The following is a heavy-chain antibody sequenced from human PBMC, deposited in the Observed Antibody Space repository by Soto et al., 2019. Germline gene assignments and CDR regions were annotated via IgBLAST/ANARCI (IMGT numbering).Heavy chain of an antibody. CDR3: ARDLDPSGSYYTDY. Sequence: GSAVKVSCKASGYKFMPYGVNWGRQAPGQGLEWMGWISPWKGNTNYAQSFQGRVTMTTDTSTSSAYMELRSLTSDDTAVYYCARDLDPSGSYYTDYWGPGTLVTVSS. D-gene: IGHD3-10*01. V-gene: IGHV1-18*04. CDR2: ISPWKGNT. J-gene: IGHJ4*01. CDR1: GYKFMPYG.